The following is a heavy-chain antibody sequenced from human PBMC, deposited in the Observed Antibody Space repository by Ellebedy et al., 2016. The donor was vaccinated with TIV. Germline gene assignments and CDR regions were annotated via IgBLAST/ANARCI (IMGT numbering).Heavy chain of an antibody. CDR3: ARGVLSGY. J-gene: IGHJ4*02. CDR2: IYSGGST. CDR1: GFTPNTYA. V-gene: IGHV3-53*01. Sequence: PGGSLRLSCAASGFTPNTYAMNWVRQAPRKGLEWVSVIYSGGSTYYADSVKGRFTISRDNSKNTVYLQMNSLRAEDTAVYYCARGVLSGYWGQGTLVTVSS. D-gene: IGHD2/OR15-2a*01.